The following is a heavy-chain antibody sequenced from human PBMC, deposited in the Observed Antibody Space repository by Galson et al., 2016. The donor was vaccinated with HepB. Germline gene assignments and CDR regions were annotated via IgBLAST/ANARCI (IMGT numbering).Heavy chain of an antibody. CDR2: IINSGSTT. J-gene: IGHJ1*01. V-gene: IGHV3-11*01. D-gene: IGHD1-26*01. Sequence: SLRLSCAASGFTFSDFDMNWVRQAPGKGLEWVSYIINSGSTTYYGNSVKGRFTISRDNAKNSLYLDMNSLRPESTAVYYCARDGTFNEYFRHWGQGTLVTVSS. CDR3: ARDGTFNEYFRH. CDR1: GFTFSDFD.